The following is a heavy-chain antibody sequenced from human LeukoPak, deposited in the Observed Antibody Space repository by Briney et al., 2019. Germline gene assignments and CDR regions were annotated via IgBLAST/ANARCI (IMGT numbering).Heavy chain of an antibody. J-gene: IGHJ4*02. CDR1: GFTFRNYG. Sequence: GRSLRLSCATSGFTFRNYGMHWVRQAPGKGLEWVAIIYYDGSNQYYADSVKGRFTISRDNSKNTLYLQLNSLRAEDTAMYYCARDRDQSYFDYWGQGTLVTVSS. CDR3: ARDRDQSYFDY. D-gene: IGHD3-10*01. V-gene: IGHV3-33*01. CDR2: IYYDGSNQ.